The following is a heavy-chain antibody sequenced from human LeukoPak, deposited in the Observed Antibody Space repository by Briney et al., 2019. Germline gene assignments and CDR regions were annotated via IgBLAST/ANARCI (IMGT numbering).Heavy chain of an antibody. D-gene: IGHD3-22*01. Sequence: GASVKVSCKVSGYTLTELSMRWVRQAPGKGLEWMGGFDPEDGETIYAQKFQGRVTMTEDTPTDTAYMELSSLRSEDTAVYYCTVEVQGYDSSGYSDYWGQGTLVTVSS. CDR1: GYTLTELS. J-gene: IGHJ4*02. CDR2: FDPEDGET. CDR3: TVEVQGYDSSGYSDY. V-gene: IGHV1-24*01.